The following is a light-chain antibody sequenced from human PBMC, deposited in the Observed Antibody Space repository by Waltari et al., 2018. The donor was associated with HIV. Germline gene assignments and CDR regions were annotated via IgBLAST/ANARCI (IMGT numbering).Light chain of an antibody. V-gene: IGLV3-1*01. CDR3: QAWDSRSVV. CDR1: KLGDKY. Sequence: SYELIQPPSVSVSPGQTASITCSGDKLGDKYACWYQQKPGQSPVLVIHQDRKRPSGIPERFSGSNSWNTAALTISGTQAMDEADYYCQAWDSRSVVFGGGTKLTVL. CDR2: QDR. J-gene: IGLJ2*01.